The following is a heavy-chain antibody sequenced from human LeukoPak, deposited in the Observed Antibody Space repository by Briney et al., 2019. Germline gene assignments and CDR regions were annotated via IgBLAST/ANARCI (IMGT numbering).Heavy chain of an antibody. CDR1: GGSFSGYY. CDR3: ARVRIGYCSSTSCYHHSYYYYMDV. Sequence: SETLSLTCAVYGGSFSGYYWSWIRQPPGKGLEWIGYIYYSGSTNYNPSLKSRVTISVDTSKNQFSLKLSSVTAADTAVYYCARVRIGYCSSTSCYHHSYYYYMDVWGKGTTVTISS. D-gene: IGHD2-2*01. J-gene: IGHJ6*03. CDR2: IYYSGST. V-gene: IGHV4-59*01.